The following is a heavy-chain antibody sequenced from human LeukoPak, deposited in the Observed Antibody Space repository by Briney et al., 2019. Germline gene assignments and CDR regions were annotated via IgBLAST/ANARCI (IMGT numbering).Heavy chain of an antibody. CDR3: ARTYSSSWYGPNWFDP. V-gene: IGHV3-30*03. CDR2: ISYDGSNK. D-gene: IGHD6-13*01. J-gene: IGHJ5*02. Sequence: GGSLRLSCAASGFTFSSYGMHWVRQAPGKGLEWVAVISYDGSNKYYADSVKGRFTISRDNSKNTLYLQMNSLRAEDTAVYYCARTYSSSWYGPNWFDPWGQGTLVTVSS. CDR1: GFTFSSYG.